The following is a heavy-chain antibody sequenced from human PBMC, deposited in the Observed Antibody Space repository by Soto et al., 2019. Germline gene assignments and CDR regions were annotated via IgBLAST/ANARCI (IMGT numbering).Heavy chain of an antibody. Sequence: QLQLQESGPRLVKPSETLSLTCSVSGGSISSSSYSWGWIRQPPGKGLEWIGSIYYSGSTYYNPSHKRRLTTSADTPKSQFSLNMGSVTGAGTSGYYCTNHCPAIYSSDHWGQGTPVTVSS. CDR1: GGSISSSSYS. J-gene: IGHJ4*02. D-gene: IGHD5-18*01. CDR3: TNHCPAIYSSDH. CDR2: IYYSGST. V-gene: IGHV4-39*01.